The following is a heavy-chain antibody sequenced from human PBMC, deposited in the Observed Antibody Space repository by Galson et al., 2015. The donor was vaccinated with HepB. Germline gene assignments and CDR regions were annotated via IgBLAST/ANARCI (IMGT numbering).Heavy chain of an antibody. CDR2: ISYDGSNI. V-gene: IGHV3-30*04. CDR3: ARVGSSWYYFDY. Sequence: SLRLSCAASGFTFSSYAMHWVRQAPGKGLEWVALISYDGSNINYADSVKGRFTISRDNPKNTLYLQMNSLRAEDTAVYCCARVGSSWYYFDYWGQGTLVTVSS. CDR1: GFTFSSYA. D-gene: IGHD6-13*01. J-gene: IGHJ4*02.